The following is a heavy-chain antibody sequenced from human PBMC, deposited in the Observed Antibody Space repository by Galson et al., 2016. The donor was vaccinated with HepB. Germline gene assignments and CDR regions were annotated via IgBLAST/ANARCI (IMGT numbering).Heavy chain of an antibody. CDR3: AREPFCGGDCRSRVSFDS. J-gene: IGHJ4*02. CDR2: IYYRGST. CDR1: GGSISSGSYY. Sequence: SETLSLTCTVSGGSISSGSYYWAWIRQPPGKSLEWMGSIYYRGSTYYNPPLKSRVTISVDTSKNHFSLKLTSVTAADTAVYYCAREPFCGGDCRSRVSFDSWGQGTLVTVSS. V-gene: IGHV4-39*07. D-gene: IGHD2-21*02.